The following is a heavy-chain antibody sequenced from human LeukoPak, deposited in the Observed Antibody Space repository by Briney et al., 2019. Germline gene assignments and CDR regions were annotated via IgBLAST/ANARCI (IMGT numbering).Heavy chain of an antibody. CDR3: ARGPSGYDPTYYYYMDV. J-gene: IGHJ6*03. CDR1: GYSISSGYY. D-gene: IGHD5-12*01. Sequence: ASETLSLTCTVSGYSISSGYYWGCIRQPPGKGLEWIGSIYHSGSTYYNPSLKSRVTISVDTSKNQFSLKLSSVTAADTAVYYCARGPSGYDPTYYYYMDVWGKGTTVTVSS. CDR2: IYHSGST. V-gene: IGHV4-38-2*02.